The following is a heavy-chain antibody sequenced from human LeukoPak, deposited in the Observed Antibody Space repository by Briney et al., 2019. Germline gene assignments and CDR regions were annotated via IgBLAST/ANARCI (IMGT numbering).Heavy chain of an antibody. CDR3: ASSLGPSGSYPPYYYYYMDV. J-gene: IGHJ6*03. D-gene: IGHD1-26*01. V-gene: IGHV1-2*02. CDR2: INPNSGGT. CDR1: GYTFTDYY. Sequence: ASVKVSCKASGYTFTDYYIHWLRQAPGQGLEWMGWINPNSGGTNYAPKFQGRVTMTRDTSINTAYMELSSLRSDDTAVYYCASSLGPSGSYPPYYYYYMDVWGKGTTVTVSS.